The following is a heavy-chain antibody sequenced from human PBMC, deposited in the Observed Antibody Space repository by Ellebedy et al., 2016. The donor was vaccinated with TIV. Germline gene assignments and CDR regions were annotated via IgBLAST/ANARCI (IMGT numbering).Heavy chain of an antibody. Sequence: ASVKVSCKASGYTFSSYGISWVRQAPGEGLQWMGWINPNSGGTGHAQDFQARVTITRDMSTSTAYMELSSLRSEDTAVYYCAAGYSSGWDDWGQGTLVTVSS. D-gene: IGHD6-19*01. CDR2: INPNSGGT. CDR3: AAGYSSGWDD. CDR1: GYTFSSYG. V-gene: IGHV1-8*03. J-gene: IGHJ4*02.